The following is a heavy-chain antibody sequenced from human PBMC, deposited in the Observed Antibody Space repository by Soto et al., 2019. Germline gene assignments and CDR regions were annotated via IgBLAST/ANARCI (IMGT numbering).Heavy chain of an antibody. Sequence: VQLVQSGAAVSKPGSSVKVSCKASGGTFGIYAVGWVRQAPGQGLEWMGGIIPAFGTTKNSQKFQDRVDFTADESTNTVYREVRGLRFYDTAVYYCARVPRQMLYGPTRNGMDVWGQGTTLIVSS. CDR3: ARVPRQMLYGPTRNGMDV. D-gene: IGHD2-2*02. V-gene: IGHV1-69*01. J-gene: IGHJ6*02. CDR2: IIPAFGTT. CDR1: GGTFGIYA.